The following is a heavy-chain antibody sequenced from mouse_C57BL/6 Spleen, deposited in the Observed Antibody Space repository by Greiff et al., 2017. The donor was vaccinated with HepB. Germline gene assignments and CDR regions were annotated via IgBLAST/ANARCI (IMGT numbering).Heavy chain of an antibody. CDR2: IYPGSGNT. D-gene: IGHD2-4*01. Sequence: VKLMESGAELVRPGASVKLSCKASGYTFTDYYINWVKQRPGQGLEWIARIYPGSGNTYYNEKFKGKATLTAEKSSSTAYMQLSSLTSEDSAVYCCARRDYYDYDGAMDYWGQGTSVTVSS. CDR1: GYTFTDYY. J-gene: IGHJ4*01. CDR3: ARRDYYDYDGAMDY. V-gene: IGHV1-76*01.